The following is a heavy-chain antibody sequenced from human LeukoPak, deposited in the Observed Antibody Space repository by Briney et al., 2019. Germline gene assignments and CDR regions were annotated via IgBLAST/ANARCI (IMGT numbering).Heavy chain of an antibody. D-gene: IGHD3-22*01. J-gene: IGHJ4*02. CDR3: ARGYFYDSSVGY. V-gene: IGHV3-48*01. Sequence: GGSLRLSCAASGFTFSSYNMNWVRQAPGKGLEWVSYISDSSTTIYYADSVKGRFTISRDNAKNSLYLQMNSLRAEDTAVYYCARGYFYDSSVGYWGQGTLVTVSS. CDR2: ISDSSTTI. CDR1: GFTFSSYN.